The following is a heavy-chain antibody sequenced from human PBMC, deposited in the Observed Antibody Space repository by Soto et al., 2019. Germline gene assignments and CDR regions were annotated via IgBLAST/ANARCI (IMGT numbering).Heavy chain of an antibody. V-gene: IGHV4-31*03. CDR3: ARGSEECSSTSCRGDYYYYYMDV. CDR2: IYYSGST. J-gene: IGHJ6*03. D-gene: IGHD2-2*01. Sequence: SETLSLTCTVSGGSISSGGYYWSWIRQHPGKGLEWIGYIYYSGSTYYNPSLKSRVTISVDTSKNQFSLKLSSVTAADTAVYYCARGSEECSSTSCRGDYYYYYMDVWGKGTTVTVSS. CDR1: GGSISSGGYY.